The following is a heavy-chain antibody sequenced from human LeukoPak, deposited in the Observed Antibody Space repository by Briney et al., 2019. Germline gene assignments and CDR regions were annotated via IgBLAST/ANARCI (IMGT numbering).Heavy chain of an antibody. D-gene: IGHD2-2*01. V-gene: IGHV3-30*18. CDR2: VTYDGSKA. CDR1: GFTFSIYS. CDR3: AKDQRTMTRRMDV. J-gene: IGHJ6*02. Sequence: PGRSLRLSCAASGFTFSIYSMHWVRQVPGKGLEWLGVVTYDGSKAFYADSVKGRLTISRDNSKNTLYLQMNTLRVEDRAVYFCAKDQRTMTRRMDVWGQGTAVIVSS.